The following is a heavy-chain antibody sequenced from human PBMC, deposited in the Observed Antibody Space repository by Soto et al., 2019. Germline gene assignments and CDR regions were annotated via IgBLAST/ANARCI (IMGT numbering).Heavy chain of an antibody. D-gene: IGHD2-2*01. CDR2: IGPNPANT. J-gene: IGHJ4*02. V-gene: IGHV3-23*01. CDR1: GFPFSSSG. Sequence: EVQLLESGGGLVQPGGSLRLSCAASGFPFSSSGMLWVRQPPGEGLEWVSAIGPNPANTNYRDSVKGRFTISRDNARTTVFLHMTALRAEDTALYYCTTARHCSSDACPAAEWGQGTLITVSS. CDR3: TTARHCSSDACPAAE.